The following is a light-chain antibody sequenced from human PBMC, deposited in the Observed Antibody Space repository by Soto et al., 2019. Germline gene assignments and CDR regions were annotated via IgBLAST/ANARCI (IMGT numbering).Light chain of an antibody. CDR3: QQYEDSPLT. Sequence: EIVLTQSPGTLSVSPGERVTLSCRASQSVSSSYLAWYQQRPGRVPRLLIYGGSSRATGIPDRFSGSGSGTDFTLAISRLEPEDFAVYYCQQYEDSPLTFGGGTKVEIK. CDR1: QSVSSSY. V-gene: IGKV3-20*01. J-gene: IGKJ4*01. CDR2: GGS.